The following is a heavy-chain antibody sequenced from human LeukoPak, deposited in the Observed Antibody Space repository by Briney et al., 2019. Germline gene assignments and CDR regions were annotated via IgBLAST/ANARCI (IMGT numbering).Heavy chain of an antibody. Sequence: GGSLRLSCAASGFSFRDFWMTWVRQAPGKGLEWVSYISSGGNTIYYADSVKGRFTISRDNAKNSLYLQMNSLRAEDTAVYYCAREGTAMVSFDYWGQGTLVTVSS. CDR2: ISSGGNTI. J-gene: IGHJ4*02. V-gene: IGHV3-48*04. D-gene: IGHD5-18*01. CDR3: AREGTAMVSFDY. CDR1: GFSFRDFW.